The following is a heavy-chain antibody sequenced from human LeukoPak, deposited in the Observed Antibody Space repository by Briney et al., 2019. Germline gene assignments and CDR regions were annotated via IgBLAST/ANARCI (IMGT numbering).Heavy chain of an antibody. CDR2: IYYSGGT. CDR1: GGSISSYY. CDR3: ARTAGSYDYYYYMDV. Sequence: SETLPLTCTVSGGSISSYYWSWIRQPPGKRLEWVGYIYYSGGTNYNPSLKSRVTISVDTSKNQFSLKLSSVTTADTAVYFCARTAGSYDYYYYMDVWGKGTTVTVSS. J-gene: IGHJ6*03. V-gene: IGHV4-59*01. D-gene: IGHD3-16*01.